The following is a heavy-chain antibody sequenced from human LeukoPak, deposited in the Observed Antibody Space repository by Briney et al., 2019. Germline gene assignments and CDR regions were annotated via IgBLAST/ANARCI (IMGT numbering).Heavy chain of an antibody. CDR2: FYYNGST. V-gene: IGHV4-59*01. J-gene: IGHJ3*02. Sequence: PSETLSLTCTVSGGSISSYYWSWIRQPPGKGLEWIGYFYYNGSTNYNPSLKSRVTISVDTSKNQFSLKLSSVTAADTAVYYCATKRGGYSSSWYLRDGAFDIWGQGTMVTVSS. D-gene: IGHD6-13*01. CDR3: ATKRGGYSSSWYLRDGAFDI. CDR1: GGSISSYY.